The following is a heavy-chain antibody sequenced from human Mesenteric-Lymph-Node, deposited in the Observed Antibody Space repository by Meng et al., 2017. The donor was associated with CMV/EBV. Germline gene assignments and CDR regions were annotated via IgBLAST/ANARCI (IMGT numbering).Heavy chain of an antibody. CDR2: IYFSGST. Sequence: SETLSLTCTVSGGAISGSSYYWGWFRQPPGKGLEWIGSIYFSGSTYYNPSLKSRVTISVDTSNNQFSLKLSSVTAADTAVYYCVVLDPLYYFDFWSQGTLVTVSS. CDR1: GGAISGSSYY. CDR3: VVLDPLYYFDF. V-gene: IGHV4-39*01. D-gene: IGHD3/OR15-3a*01. J-gene: IGHJ4*02.